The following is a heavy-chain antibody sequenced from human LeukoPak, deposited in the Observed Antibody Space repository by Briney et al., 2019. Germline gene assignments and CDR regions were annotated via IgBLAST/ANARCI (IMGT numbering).Heavy chain of an antibody. CDR3: ARGGGTYCSSTSCRYNWFDP. J-gene: IGHJ5*02. CDR1: GYTFTGYY. D-gene: IGHD2-2*01. Sequence: ASVKVSCKASGYTFTGYYMHWVRQAPGQGLEWMGWMNPNSGNTGYAQKFQGRVTITGNTSISTAYMELSSLRSEDTAVYYCARGGGTYCSSTSCRYNWFDPWGQGTLVIVSS. CDR2: MNPNSGNT. V-gene: IGHV1-8*03.